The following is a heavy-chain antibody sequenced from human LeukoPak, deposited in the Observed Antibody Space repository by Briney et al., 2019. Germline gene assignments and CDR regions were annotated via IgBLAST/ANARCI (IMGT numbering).Heavy chain of an antibody. CDR2: IYYSGST. CDR3: ARDPTLYYFDY. CDR1: GGSISSGDYY. V-gene: IGHV4-30-4*01. J-gene: IGHJ4*02. Sequence: SQTLSLTCTVSGGSISSGDYYWSWIRQPPGKGLEWIGYIYYSGSTYYNPSLKSRVAISVDTSKNQFSLKLSSVTAADTAVYYCARDPTLYYFDYWGQGTLVTVSS.